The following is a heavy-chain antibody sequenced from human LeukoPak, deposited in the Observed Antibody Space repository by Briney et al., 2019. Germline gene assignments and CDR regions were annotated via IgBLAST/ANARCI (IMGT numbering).Heavy chain of an antibody. CDR2: ISGSGGST. CDR1: GFTVSNNY. Sequence: GGSLRLSCAASGFTVSNNYMSWVRQAPGKGLEWVSTISGSGGSTYYADSVKGRFTISRDNSKNTLYLQMNSLRVEDTAVYYCAKQYDFWSGPDYWGQGTLVTVSS. D-gene: IGHD3-3*01. V-gene: IGHV3-23*01. CDR3: AKQYDFWSGPDY. J-gene: IGHJ4*02.